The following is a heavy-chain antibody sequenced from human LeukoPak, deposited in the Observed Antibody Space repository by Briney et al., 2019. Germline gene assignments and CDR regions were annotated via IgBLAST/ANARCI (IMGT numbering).Heavy chain of an antibody. J-gene: IGHJ4*02. Sequence: GGSLRLSYAASGFTFSTFAMTWVRQAPGMGLEWASAVSGNGVYKFYADSVKGRFTISRDTSNKALFLQMNRLRTEDTALYFFAKAYFPGNGLPTPLDFWGQGTLVTVS. D-gene: IGHD2/OR15-2a*01. CDR1: GFTFSTFA. V-gene: IGHV3-23*01. CDR2: VSGNGVYK. CDR3: AKAYFPGNGLPTPLDF.